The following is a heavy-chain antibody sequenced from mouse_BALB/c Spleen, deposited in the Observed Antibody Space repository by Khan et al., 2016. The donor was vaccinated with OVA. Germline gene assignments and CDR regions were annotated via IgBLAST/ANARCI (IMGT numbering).Heavy chain of an antibody. Sequence: QVQLKESGAELVKAGATVKLSCKASGHTFTSYWMHWVKQRPGQGLEWIAETNPTNGRTNYNEKFKSKATLTVDKSSSTAYLLLSGLTFEDTAVYSGATIMKIVATYFSNWGQGTTLTVSS. D-gene: IGHD1-1*01. V-gene: IGHV1S81*02. CDR1: GHTFTSYW. CDR3: ATIMKIVATYFSN. CDR2: TNPTNGRT. J-gene: IGHJ2*01.